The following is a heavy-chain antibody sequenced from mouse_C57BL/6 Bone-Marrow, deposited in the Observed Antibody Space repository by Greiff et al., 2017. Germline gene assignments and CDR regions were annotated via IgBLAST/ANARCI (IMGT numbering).Heavy chain of an antibody. CDR3: AIYDYDYYFYY. V-gene: IGHV1-85*01. CDR2: IYPRDGST. CDR1: GYTFTSYD. Sequence: VQLQQSGPELVKPGASVKLSCKASGYTFTSYDINWVKQRPGQGLEWIGWIYPRDGSTKYNEKFKVKATLTVYTSSSTADMELHSLTSEDSAVYFCAIYDYDYYFYYWGQGTTLTVSS. J-gene: IGHJ2*01. D-gene: IGHD2-4*01.